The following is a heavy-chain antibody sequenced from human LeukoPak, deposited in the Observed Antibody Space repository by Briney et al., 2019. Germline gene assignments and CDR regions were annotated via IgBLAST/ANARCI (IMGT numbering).Heavy chain of an antibody. V-gene: IGHV3-23*01. CDR2: ISGSGGST. CDR1: GFTFSSYW. CDR3: ARFVVVPAAIRAPNFDY. Sequence: GGSLRLSCAASGFTFSSYWMSWVRQAPGKGLEWVSAISGSGGSTYYADSVKGRFTISRDNSKNTLYLQMNSLRAEDTAVYYCARFVVVPAAIRAPNFDYWGQGTLVTVSS. J-gene: IGHJ4*02. D-gene: IGHD2-2*01.